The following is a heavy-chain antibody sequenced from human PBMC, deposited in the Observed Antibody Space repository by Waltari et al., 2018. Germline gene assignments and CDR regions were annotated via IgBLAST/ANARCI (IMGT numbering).Heavy chain of an antibody. D-gene: IGHD6-19*01. CDR2: INPSGGST. V-gene: IGHV1-46*01. CDR3: ARDSRKYSSGWGFDY. CDR1: GYTFTSYY. Sequence: QVQLVQSGAEVKKPGASVKVSCKASGYTFTSYYMHWVRQAPGQGLEWMGIINPSGGSTSYAQKFQGRVTMTRDTSTSTVYMELSSLRSEDTAVYYCARDSRKYSSGWGFDYWGQGTLVTVSS. J-gene: IGHJ4*02.